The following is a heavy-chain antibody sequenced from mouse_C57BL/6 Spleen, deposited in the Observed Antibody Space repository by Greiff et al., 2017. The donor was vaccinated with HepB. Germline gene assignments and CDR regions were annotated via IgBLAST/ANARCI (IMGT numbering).Heavy chain of an antibody. Sequence: QVQLQQSGPELVKPGASVKISCKASGYAFSSSWMNWVKQRPGKGLEWIGRIYPGDGDTNYNGKFKGKATLTADKSSSTAYMQLSSLTSEDSEVYFCARMRVYDGYYSFDYWGQGTTLTVSS. V-gene: IGHV1-82*01. CDR1: GYAFSSSW. CDR3: ARMRVYDGYYSFDY. J-gene: IGHJ2*01. CDR2: IYPGDGDT. D-gene: IGHD2-3*01.